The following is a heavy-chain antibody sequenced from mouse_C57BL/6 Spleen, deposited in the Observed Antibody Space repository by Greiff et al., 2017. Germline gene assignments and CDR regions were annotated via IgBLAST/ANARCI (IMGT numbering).Heavy chain of an antibody. V-gene: IGHV1-74*01. Sequence: QVQLQQPGAELVKPGASVKVSCKASGYTFTSYWMHWVKQRPGQGLEWIGRLHPSDSDTTSNQKFKGKATLTVDKSSSTAYMQLSSLTSEDSAVXYCAILLWSWYFDVWGTGTTVTVSS. CDR3: AILLWSWYFDV. CDR1: GYTFTSYW. CDR2: LHPSDSDT. D-gene: IGHD2-1*01. J-gene: IGHJ1*03.